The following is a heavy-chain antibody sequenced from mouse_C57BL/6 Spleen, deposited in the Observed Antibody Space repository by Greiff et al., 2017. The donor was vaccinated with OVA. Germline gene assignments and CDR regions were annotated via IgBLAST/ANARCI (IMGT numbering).Heavy chain of an antibody. Sequence: QVQLQQSGAELARPGASVKLSCKASGYTFTSYGISWVKQRPGQGLEWIGEIYHRSGNIYYNEKFKGKATLTADKSSSTSYMELRSLTSEDSAVNFCSRKEDYSNTAWFAYWGQGTLVTVSA. CDR1: GYTFTSYG. D-gene: IGHD2-5*01. CDR2: IYHRSGNI. CDR3: SRKEDYSNTAWFAY. J-gene: IGHJ3*01. V-gene: IGHV1-81*01.